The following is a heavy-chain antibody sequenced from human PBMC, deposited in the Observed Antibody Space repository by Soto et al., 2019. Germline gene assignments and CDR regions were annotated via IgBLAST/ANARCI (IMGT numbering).Heavy chain of an antibody. CDR1: GGSISSGGYY. CDR2: IYYSGST. Sequence: QVQLQESGPGLVKPSQTLSLTCTVSGGSISSGGYYWSWIRQHPGKGLEWIGYIYYSGSTYYNPSLKSRVTISVDTSKNQFSLKLSSVTAADTAVYYCARQTTVIPSVLRYFDWLLGPFDYWGQGTLVTVSS. CDR3: ARQTTVIPSVLRYFDWLLGPFDY. V-gene: IGHV4-31*03. J-gene: IGHJ4*02. D-gene: IGHD3-9*01.